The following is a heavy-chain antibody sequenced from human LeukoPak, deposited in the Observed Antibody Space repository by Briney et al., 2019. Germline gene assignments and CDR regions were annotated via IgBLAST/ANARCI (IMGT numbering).Heavy chain of an antibody. CDR2: IYYSGST. CDR1: GGSISSSSYY. J-gene: IGHJ5*02. CDR3: ARDPSITGTTDWFDP. D-gene: IGHD1-14*01. Sequence: SXTLSLTCTVSGGSISSSSYYWGWIRQPPGKGLEWIGSIYYSGSTYYNPSLKSRVTISVDTSKNQFSLKLSSVTAADTAMYYCARDPSITGTTDWFDPWGQGTLVTVSS. V-gene: IGHV4-39*02.